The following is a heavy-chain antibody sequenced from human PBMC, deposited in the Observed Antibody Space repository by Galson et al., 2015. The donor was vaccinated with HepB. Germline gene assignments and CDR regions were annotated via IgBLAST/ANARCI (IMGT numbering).Heavy chain of an antibody. Sequence: SLRLSCAASGFTLSNYWMTWVRQAPGKGLEWVANIKQDGSKKYYVDSVKGRFTISRDNAKNSLFLQMYSLRAEDTAVYYCARSAGWFDPWGQGTLVTVS. CDR1: GFTLSNYW. CDR2: IKQDGSKK. D-gene: IGHD3-10*01. J-gene: IGHJ5*01. CDR3: ARSAGWFDP. V-gene: IGHV3-7*03.